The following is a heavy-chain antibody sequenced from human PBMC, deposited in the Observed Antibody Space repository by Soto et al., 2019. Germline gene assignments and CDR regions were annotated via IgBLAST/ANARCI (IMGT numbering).Heavy chain of an antibody. Sequence: QVLLVQSGTEVKKPGSSVKVSCQASGGTSSDYALTWVRQAPGQGLEWGGGIIPIFGTAKYAQRFQGRVSITADESSSTAYMELSSLKSEDTAVYYCAGSFKYGSGTFDALDVWGHGTMVMVSS. D-gene: IGHD3-10*01. V-gene: IGHV1-69*01. CDR2: IIPIFGTA. CDR3: AGSFKYGSGTFDALDV. CDR1: GGTSSDYA. J-gene: IGHJ3*01.